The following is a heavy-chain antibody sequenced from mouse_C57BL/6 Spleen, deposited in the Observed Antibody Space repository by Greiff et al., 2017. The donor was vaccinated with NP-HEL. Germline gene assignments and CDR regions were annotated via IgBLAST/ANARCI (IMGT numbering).Heavy chain of an antibody. J-gene: IGHJ3*01. CDR2: INPGSGGT. CDR3: ARRGYDGFAY. V-gene: IGHV1-54*01. CDR1: GYAFINYL. Sequence: QVHVKQSGAELVRPGTSVKVSCKASGYAFINYLIEWVKQRPGQGLEWIGVINPGSGGTNYNEKFKGKATLTADKSSSTAYMQLSSLTSEDSAVYFCARRGYDGFAYWGQGTLVTVSA. D-gene: IGHD2-2*01.